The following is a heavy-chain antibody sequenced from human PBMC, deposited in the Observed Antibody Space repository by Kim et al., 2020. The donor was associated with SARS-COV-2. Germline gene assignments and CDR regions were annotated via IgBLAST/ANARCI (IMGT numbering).Heavy chain of an antibody. J-gene: IGHJ5*02. V-gene: IGHV3-11*06. CDR3: ARGGGYCSGGSCYRRFDP. Sequence: KGRFTVSRDNAKNSLYLQMNSLRAEDTAVYYCARGGGYCSGGSCYRRFDPWGQGTLVTVSS. D-gene: IGHD2-15*01.